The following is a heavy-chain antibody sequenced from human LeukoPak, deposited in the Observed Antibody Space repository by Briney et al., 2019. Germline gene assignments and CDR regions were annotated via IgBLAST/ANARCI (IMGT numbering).Heavy chain of an antibody. CDR2: ISYDGSNK. CDR3: AKPPPMTTVTSFFDY. J-gene: IGHJ4*02. D-gene: IGHD4-17*01. Sequence: GGSLRLSCAASGFTFSSYGMHWVRQAPGKGLGGVAVISYDGSNKYYADSVKGRFTTSRDNSKNTLYLQMNSLRAEDTAVYYCAKPPPMTTVTSFFDYWGQGTLVTVSS. CDR1: GFTFSSYG. V-gene: IGHV3-30*18.